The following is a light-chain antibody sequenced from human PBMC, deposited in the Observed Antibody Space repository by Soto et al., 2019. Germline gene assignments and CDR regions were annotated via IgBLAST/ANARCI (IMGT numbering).Light chain of an antibody. V-gene: IGKV1-39*01. CDR3: QQIYSAPLT. CDR2: AAS. Sequence: DIQMTQSPSSLFASVGGSVTITCRASQTITTYLNWYRQKPGKAPKLLIYAASSLQSGVPSRFSGSGSETEFTLTISSLQPEDFVTYFCQQIYSAPLTFGGGTKVDIK. CDR1: QTITTY. J-gene: IGKJ4*01.